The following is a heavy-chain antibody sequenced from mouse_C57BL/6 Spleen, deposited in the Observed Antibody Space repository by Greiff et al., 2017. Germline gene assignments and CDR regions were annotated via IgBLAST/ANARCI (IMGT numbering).Heavy chain of an antibody. Sequence: EVKLMVSGPGLVKPSQSLSLTCSVTGYSITSGYYWTWIRQFPGNKLEWMGYISYDGSNNYNPFLKNRISITRAKSKNQFFLKLNSVTTEDTATYYCARDEDTYYYSSSSYAMGYWGQGTSVTESS. V-gene: IGHV3-6*01. CDR2: ISYDGSN. J-gene: IGHJ4*01. CDR1: GYSITSGYY. CDR3: ARDEDTYYYSSSSYAMGY. D-gene: IGHD1-1*01.